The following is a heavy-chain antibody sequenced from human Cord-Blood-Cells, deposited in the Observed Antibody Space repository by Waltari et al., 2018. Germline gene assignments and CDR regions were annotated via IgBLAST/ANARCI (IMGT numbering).Heavy chain of an antibody. CDR2: INHSGST. Sequence: QVQLQQWGAGLLKPSGTLSLTCAVYGGSFSGYYWSWIRQPPGKGLEWIGEINHSGSTNYNPSLKSRVTISVDTSKNRFSLKLSSVTAADTAVYYCASTLYDSSGYYYDYWGQGTLVTVSS. D-gene: IGHD3-22*01. CDR3: ASTLYDSSGYYYDY. V-gene: IGHV4-34*01. CDR1: GGSFSGYY. J-gene: IGHJ4*02.